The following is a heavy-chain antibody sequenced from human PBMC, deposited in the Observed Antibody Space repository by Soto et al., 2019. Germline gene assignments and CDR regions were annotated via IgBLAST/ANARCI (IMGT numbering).Heavy chain of an antibody. V-gene: IGHV3-23*01. D-gene: IGHD2-21*01. CDR3: AKVRVGIDVDFDY. Sequence: TGGSLRLSCAASGFTFSSYAMSWVRQAPGKGLEWVSAISGSGGSTYYADSVKGRFTISRDNSKNTLYLQMSSLRAEDTAMYYCAKVRVGIDVDFDYWGQGALVTVSS. J-gene: IGHJ4*02. CDR2: ISGSGGST. CDR1: GFTFSSYA.